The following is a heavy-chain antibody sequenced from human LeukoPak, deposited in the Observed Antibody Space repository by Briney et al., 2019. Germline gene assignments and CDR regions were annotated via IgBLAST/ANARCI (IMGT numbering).Heavy chain of an antibody. J-gene: IGHJ4*02. CDR1: GFTFSTYW. V-gene: IGHV3-74*01. CDR3: ARDSSSWFPCFDY. Sequence: GGSLRLSCAASGFTFSTYWMHWVRQDPGKGLVWVSRISSDASITSYADPVKGRFTISRDNAKNTLYLQMNSLRAEDTALYYCARDSSSWFPCFDYWGQGTLVTVSS. CDR2: ISSDASIT. D-gene: IGHD6-13*01.